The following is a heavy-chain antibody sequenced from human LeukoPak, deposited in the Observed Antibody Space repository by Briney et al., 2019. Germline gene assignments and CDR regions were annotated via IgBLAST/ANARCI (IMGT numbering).Heavy chain of an antibody. Sequence: GGSLRLSCAASGFTFSSYAMSWVRQAPGKGLEWVSAISGSGGSTYYADSVKGRFTISRDNSKNTLYLQMNSLRAEDTAVYYCVKFSRDYGGNRNAFDIWGQGTMVAVSS. CDR3: VKFSRDYGGNRNAFDI. J-gene: IGHJ3*02. CDR2: ISGSGGST. D-gene: IGHD4-23*01. CDR1: GFTFSSYA. V-gene: IGHV3-23*01.